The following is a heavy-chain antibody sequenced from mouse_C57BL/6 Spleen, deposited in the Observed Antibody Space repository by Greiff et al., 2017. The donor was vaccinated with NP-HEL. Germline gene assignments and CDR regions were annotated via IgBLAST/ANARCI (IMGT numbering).Heavy chain of an antibody. Sequence: EVQLQQSGTVLARPGASVKMSCKTSGYTFTSYWMHWVKQRPGQGLEWIGAIYPGNSDTSYNQKFKGKAKLTAVTSASTAYMELSSLTNEDSAVYYCTRSSLRRDYENAMDYWGQGTSVTVSS. CDR3: TRSSLRRDYENAMDY. CDR2: IYPGNSDT. D-gene: IGHD2-4*01. J-gene: IGHJ4*01. V-gene: IGHV1-5*01. CDR1: GYTFTSYW.